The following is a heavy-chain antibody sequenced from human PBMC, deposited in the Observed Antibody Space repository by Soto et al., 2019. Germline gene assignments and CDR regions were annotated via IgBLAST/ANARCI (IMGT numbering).Heavy chain of an antibody. J-gene: IGHJ6*03. CDR3: ARRGLYCSGGSCEGDYYYYYMDV. V-gene: IGHV4-39*01. CDR2: IYYSGST. CDR1: GGSISSSSYY. D-gene: IGHD2-15*01. Sequence: QLQLQESGPGLVKPSETLSLTCTVSGGSISSSSYYWGWIRQPPGKGLEWIGSIYYSGSTYYSPSLKSRVNISVDTSKNQFSLKLSSVTAADTAVYYCARRGLYCSGGSCEGDYYYYYMDVWGKGTTVTVSS.